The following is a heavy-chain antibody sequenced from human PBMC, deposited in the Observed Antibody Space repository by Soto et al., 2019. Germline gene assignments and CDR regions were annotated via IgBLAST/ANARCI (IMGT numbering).Heavy chain of an antibody. CDR1: GGSISPSY. Sequence: QVRLQESGPGLVKPSETLSLTCTVSGGSISPSYWNWVRQPPGKRPEWIGCIYYTGNTHYNPSLKRRVTISRDTSKNQFSLELTSVTAADTAMYVCAAGLDHNKVGYWGQGTLVTVSS. J-gene: IGHJ4*02. CDR2: IYYTGNT. CDR3: AAGLDHNKVGY. D-gene: IGHD2-2*03. V-gene: IGHV4-59*01.